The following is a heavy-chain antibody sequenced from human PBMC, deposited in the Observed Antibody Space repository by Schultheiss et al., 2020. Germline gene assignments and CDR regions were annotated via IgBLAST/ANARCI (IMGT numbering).Heavy chain of an antibody. CDR1: GFTFSSYW. CDR2: IYYSGST. J-gene: IGHJ6*02. D-gene: IGHD6-19*01. CDR3: ARGQWLYYYYGMDV. Sequence: GSLRLSCAASGFTFSSYWMSWVRQPPGKGLEWIGYIYYSGSTNYNPSLKSRVTISVDTSKNQFSLKLSSVTAADTAVYYCARGQWLYYYYGMDVWGQGTTVTVSS. V-gene: IGHV4-59*12.